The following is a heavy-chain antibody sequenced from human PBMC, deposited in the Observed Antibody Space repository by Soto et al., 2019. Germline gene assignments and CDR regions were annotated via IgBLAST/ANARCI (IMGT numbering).Heavy chain of an antibody. CDR2: IFSNDEK. D-gene: IGHD5-18*01. CDR3: ARIVDTAMLY. J-gene: IGHJ4*02. Sequence: ETLSLTCAVYGGSFSGYYWSWIRQPPGKALEWLAHIFSNDEKSYSTSLKSRLTISKDTSKSQVVLTMTNMDPVDTATYYCARIVDTAMLYWGQGTLVTVSS. CDR1: GGSFSGYYW. V-gene: IGHV2-26*01.